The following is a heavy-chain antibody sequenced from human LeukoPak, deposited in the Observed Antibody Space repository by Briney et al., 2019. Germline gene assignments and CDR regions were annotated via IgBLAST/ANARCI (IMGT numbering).Heavy chain of an antibody. CDR2: ISGSGGST. CDR3: AKSPMKDYVFDY. CDR1: GFTFSSYA. D-gene: IGHD4-17*01. J-gene: IGHJ4*02. Sequence: PGGSLRLSCAASGFTFSSYAMSWVRQAPGKGLEWVSAISGSGGSTYYADSAKGRFTISRDNSKSTLYLQMNCLRAEDTAVYYCAKSPMKDYVFDYWGQGTLVTVSS. V-gene: IGHV3-23*01.